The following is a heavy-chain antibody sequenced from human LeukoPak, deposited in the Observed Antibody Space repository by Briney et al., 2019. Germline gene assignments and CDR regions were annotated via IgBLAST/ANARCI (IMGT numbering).Heavy chain of an antibody. D-gene: IGHD6-6*01. CDR2: ISSSSSYI. J-gene: IGHJ5*02. Sequence: GGSLRLSCAASGFTFSSYSMNWVRQAPGKGLEWVSSISSSSSYIYYADSVKGRFTISRDNAKNSLYLQMNSLRAEDTAVYYCARIPYSSLGWFDPWGQGTLVTVSS. V-gene: IGHV3-21*01. CDR3: ARIPYSSLGWFDP. CDR1: GFTFSSYS.